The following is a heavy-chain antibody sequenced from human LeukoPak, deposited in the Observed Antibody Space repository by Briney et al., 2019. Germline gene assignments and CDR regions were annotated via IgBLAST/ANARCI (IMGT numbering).Heavy chain of an antibody. J-gene: IGHJ5*02. Sequence: GGSLRLSCAASGFTFSNYSMNWVRQAPGKGLEWVSSISSSSSYIYYADSVKGRFTISRDNAKNSLYLQMNSLRAEDTAVYYCARSSALYNWFDPWGQGTLVTVSS. D-gene: IGHD6-19*01. V-gene: IGHV3-21*01. CDR3: ARSSALYNWFDP. CDR1: GFTFSNYS. CDR2: ISSSSSYI.